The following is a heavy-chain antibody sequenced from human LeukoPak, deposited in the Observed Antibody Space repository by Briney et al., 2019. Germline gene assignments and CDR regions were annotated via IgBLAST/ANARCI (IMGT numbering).Heavy chain of an antibody. D-gene: IGHD3-9*01. CDR1: GYTFTSYD. CDR2: INPNSGGT. Sequence: ASVKVSCKASGYTFTSYDINWVRQAPGQGLEWMGWINPNSGGTNYAQKFQGRVTMTRDTSISTAYMELSRLRSDDTAVYYCARDYDILTGYSYDAFDIWGQGTMVTVSS. CDR3: ARDYDILTGYSYDAFDI. J-gene: IGHJ3*02. V-gene: IGHV1-2*02.